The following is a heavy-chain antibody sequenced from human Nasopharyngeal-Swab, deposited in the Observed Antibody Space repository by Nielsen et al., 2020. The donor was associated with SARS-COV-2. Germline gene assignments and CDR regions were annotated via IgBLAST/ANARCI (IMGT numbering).Heavy chain of an antibody. J-gene: IGHJ4*02. CDR3: AKDFRHNYDYWSGYFTN. V-gene: IGHV3-23*01. D-gene: IGHD3-3*01. CDR1: GFTFSSCA. Sequence: GESLKISCVASGFTFSSCAMTWVRQAPGKGLQWLSTISGSGHRTYYADSVKGRFTISRDNSQNTLYLQMNSLRAEDTALYYCAKDFRHNYDYWSGYFTNWGQGTLVTVSS. CDR2: ISGSGHRT.